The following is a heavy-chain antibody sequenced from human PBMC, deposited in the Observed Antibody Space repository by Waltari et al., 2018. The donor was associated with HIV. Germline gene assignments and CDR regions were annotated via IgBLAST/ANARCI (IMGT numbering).Heavy chain of an antibody. Sequence: QVQLVESGGGVVQPGRSLRLSCAKSGFNLSSYGPHWVRQAPGKGVEWVTVIWYDGSKKYYADSVKGRFTISRDNSKNTLYLQMNSLRIEDTAVYYCARKYSSSWGAPFDYWGQGTLVTVSS. CDR1: GFNLSSYG. V-gene: IGHV3-33*01. J-gene: IGHJ4*02. D-gene: IGHD6-13*01. CDR3: ARKYSSSWGAPFDY. CDR2: IWYDGSKK.